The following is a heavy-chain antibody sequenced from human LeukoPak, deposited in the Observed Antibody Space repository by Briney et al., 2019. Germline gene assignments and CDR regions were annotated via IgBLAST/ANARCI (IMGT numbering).Heavy chain of an antibody. V-gene: IGHV4-59*09. CDR2: GST. Sequence: GSTNYNPFLKSRVTISIDASKNQVSLNLSSVTAADTAMYYCARGRWELPYWGQGALVTVSS. J-gene: IGHJ4*02. D-gene: IGHD2-15*01. CDR3: ARGRWELPY.